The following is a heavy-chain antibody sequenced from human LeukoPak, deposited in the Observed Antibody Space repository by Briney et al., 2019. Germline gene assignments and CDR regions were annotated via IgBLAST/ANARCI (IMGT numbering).Heavy chain of an antibody. CDR2: IYYSGST. V-gene: IGHV4-59*01. CDR3: ARGRYGGYFDC. Sequence: SETLSLTCTVSGGSIGSYYWSWIRQPPGKGLEWIGYIYYSGSTNYNPSLKSRVTISVDTSKIQFSLMLSPVTAADTAVYYCARGRYGGYFDCWGQGTLVTVSS. CDR1: GGSIGSYY. D-gene: IGHD4-23*01. J-gene: IGHJ4*02.